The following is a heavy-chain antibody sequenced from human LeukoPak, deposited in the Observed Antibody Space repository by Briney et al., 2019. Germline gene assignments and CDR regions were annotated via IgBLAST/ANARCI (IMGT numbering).Heavy chain of an antibody. CDR1: GGSISSYY. J-gene: IGHJ4*02. V-gene: IGHV4-59*01. Sequence: RPSETLSLTCTVSGGSISSYYWSWIRQPPGKGLEWIGYIYYSGSTNYNPSLKSRVTISVDTSKNQFSLKLSSVTAADTAVYYCARTGYYGSGSYSLDYWGQGTLVTVSS. CDR2: IYYSGST. D-gene: IGHD3-10*01. CDR3: ARTGYYGSGSYSLDY.